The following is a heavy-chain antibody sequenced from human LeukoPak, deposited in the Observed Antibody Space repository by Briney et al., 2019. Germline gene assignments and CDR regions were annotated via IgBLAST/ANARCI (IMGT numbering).Heavy chain of an antibody. V-gene: IGHV4-59*12. CDR2: VYYSGTT. D-gene: IGHD6-6*01. Sequence: SETLSLTCIVSNGSISNYYWSWIRQPPGKGLEWIGDVYYSGTTNYNPSLKSRVTISVDTSKIQFSLKLSSVTAADTAVYYCARAIAAHKYNWFDPWGQGTLVTVSS. CDR1: NGSISNYY. CDR3: ARAIAAHKYNWFDP. J-gene: IGHJ5*02.